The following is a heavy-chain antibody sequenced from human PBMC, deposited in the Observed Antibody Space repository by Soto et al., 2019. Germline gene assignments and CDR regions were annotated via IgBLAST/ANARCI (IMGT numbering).Heavy chain of an antibody. CDR3: AKGYSSGWPHYYYYGMDV. J-gene: IGHJ6*02. CDR2: ISYDGSNK. V-gene: IGHV3-30*18. CDR1: GFTFSSYG. D-gene: IGHD6-19*01. Sequence: GGSLRLSCAASGFTFSSYGMHWVRQAPGKGLEWVAVISYDGSNKYYADSVKGRFTISRDNSKNTLYLQMNSLRAEDTAVYYCAKGYSSGWPHYYYYGMDVWGQGTTVTVSS.